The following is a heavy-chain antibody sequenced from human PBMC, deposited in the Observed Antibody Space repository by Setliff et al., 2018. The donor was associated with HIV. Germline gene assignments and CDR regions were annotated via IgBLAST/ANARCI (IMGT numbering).Heavy chain of an antibody. V-gene: IGHV4-38-2*02. CDR3: ARDPIYCGGDCYGDY. Sequence: PSETLSLTCAVSGYSIRSGYYWGWIRQSPGKGLEWIGTMFRTGTSYYNPSLTSRVTISQDTSKNQFSLELTSVTAADTAVYYCARDPIYCGGDCYGDYWGQGTLVTVSS. CDR1: GYSIRSGYY. CDR2: MFRTGTS. J-gene: IGHJ4*02. D-gene: IGHD2-21*02.